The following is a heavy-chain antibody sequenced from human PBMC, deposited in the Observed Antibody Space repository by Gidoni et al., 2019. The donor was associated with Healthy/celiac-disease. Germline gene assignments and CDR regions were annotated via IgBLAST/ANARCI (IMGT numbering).Heavy chain of an antibody. J-gene: IGHJ4*02. D-gene: IGHD2-15*01. CDR3: AREGGYCSGGSCLYYFDY. CDR1: GGSISSGSYY. Sequence: QVQLQESGPGLVKPSQTLSLTCTVAGGSISSGSYYWSWIRQPAGKGLEWIGRIYTSGSTNYNPSLKSRVTISVDTSKNQFSLKLSSVTAADTAVYYCAREGGYCSGGSCLYYFDYWGQGTLVTVSS. V-gene: IGHV4-61*02. CDR2: IYTSGST.